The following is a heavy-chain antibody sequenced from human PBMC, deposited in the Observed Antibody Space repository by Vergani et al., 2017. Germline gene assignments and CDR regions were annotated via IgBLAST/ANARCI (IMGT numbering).Heavy chain of an antibody. CDR2: IKQDGSEK. CDR3: ARKGGIAAAGGDAFDI. D-gene: IGHD6-13*01. V-gene: IGHV3-7*03. Sequence: EVQLVESGGGLVQPGGSLRLSCAASGFTFSSYWMSWVRQAPGKGLEWVANIKQDGSEKYYVDSVKGRFTISRDNAKNSLYLQMNSLRAEDTAVYYCARKGGIAAAGGDAFDIWGQGTMVTVSS. CDR1: GFTFSSYW. J-gene: IGHJ3*02.